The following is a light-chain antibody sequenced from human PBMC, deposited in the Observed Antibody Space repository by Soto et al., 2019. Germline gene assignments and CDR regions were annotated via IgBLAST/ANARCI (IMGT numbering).Light chain of an antibody. Sequence: EIILTQSPGTLALSPGDGATLSCRASQTVNRNYLAWYHQRPGQPPRLLIYGVSNRASGVPDRFNGDGSGTEFTLTIGRLDPDDFGVYYCQQYIDSPRTFGQGTRVEVK. CDR3: QQYIDSPRT. CDR2: GVS. CDR1: QTVNRNY. V-gene: IGKV3-20*01. J-gene: IGKJ1*01.